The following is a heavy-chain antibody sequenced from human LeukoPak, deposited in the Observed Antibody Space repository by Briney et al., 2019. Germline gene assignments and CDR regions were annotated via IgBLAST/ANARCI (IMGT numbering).Heavy chain of an antibody. CDR3: AKVIRGGYGMDV. CDR2: ISDSSTLT. D-gene: IGHD3-10*01. J-gene: IGHJ6*02. CDR1: GFTFSSFG. V-gene: IGHV3-48*02. Sequence: GGSLRLSCAASGFTFSSFGMNWVRQAPGKGLEWVSYISDSSTLTYYADSVKGRFTITRDNAKNSLSLQLNSLRDEDTAVYFCAKVIRGGYGMDVWGQGTTVTVSS.